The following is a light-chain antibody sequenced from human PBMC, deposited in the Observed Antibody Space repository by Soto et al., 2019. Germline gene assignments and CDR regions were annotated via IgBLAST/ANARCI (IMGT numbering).Light chain of an antibody. CDR2: GVN. Sequence: QSALTQPPSASGSPGQSVTISCTGTSSDVGGYNYVSWYQQHPGKAPQLVIYGVNKRAPGVPDRFSGSKSGNTASLTVSGLQAEDEADYYCSSYAGSNILYVFGTGTKVTV. CDR3: SSYAGSNILYV. J-gene: IGLJ1*01. V-gene: IGLV2-8*01. CDR1: SSDVGGYNY.